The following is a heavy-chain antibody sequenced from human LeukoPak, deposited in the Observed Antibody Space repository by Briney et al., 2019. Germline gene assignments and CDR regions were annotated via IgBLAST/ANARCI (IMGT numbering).Heavy chain of an antibody. CDR2: IYTSGST. J-gene: IGHJ6*03. D-gene: IGHD2-2*01. Sequence: PSETLSLTCTVSGGSISSYYWSWIRQPAGKGLEWIGRIYTSGSTNYNPSLKSRVTMSVDTSKNQFSLKLSSVTAADTAVYYCARAPGYCSTTSCEYYYYMDVWGKGTTVTVSS. CDR1: GGSISSYY. CDR3: ARAPGYCSTTSCEYYYYMDV. V-gene: IGHV4-4*07.